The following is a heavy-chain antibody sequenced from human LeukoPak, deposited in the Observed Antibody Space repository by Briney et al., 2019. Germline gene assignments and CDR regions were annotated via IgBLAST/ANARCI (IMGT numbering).Heavy chain of an antibody. CDR1: GGSISSSSYY. CDR3: ARLSRGSRQTGFDY. CDR2: IYYSGST. D-gene: IGHD3-22*01. V-gene: IGHV4-39*01. J-gene: IGHJ4*02. Sequence: TSETLSFTCTVSGGSISSSSYYWGWIRQPPGKGLEWIGSIYYSGSTYYNPSLKSRVTISVDTSKNQFSLKLSSVTAADRTVYYCARLSRGSRQTGFDYWGQGTLVTVSS.